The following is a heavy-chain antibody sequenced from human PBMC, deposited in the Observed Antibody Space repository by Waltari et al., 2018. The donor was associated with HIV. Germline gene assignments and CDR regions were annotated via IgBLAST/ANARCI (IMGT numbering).Heavy chain of an antibody. CDR2: IYYSGST. J-gene: IGHJ5*02. Sequence: QVQLQESGPGLVKPSETLSLTCTVSGGSISSFYWSWIRQPPGKGLEWIGYIYYSGSTHYNPALKSRVTISVDTSKNQFSLKVTSVTAADTALYYWARNPPPGKPLVGTGWFDPWGQGTLVTVSS. D-gene: IGHD6-13*01. V-gene: IGHV4-59*01. CDR1: GGSISSFY. CDR3: ARNPPPGKPLVGTGWFDP.